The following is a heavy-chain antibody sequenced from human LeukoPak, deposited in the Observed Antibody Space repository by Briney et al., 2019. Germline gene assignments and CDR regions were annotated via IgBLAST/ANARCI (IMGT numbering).Heavy chain of an antibody. Sequence: GGSLRLSCAASGFTFSSYGMHWVRQAPGKGLEWVAVIWYDGSNKYYADSVKGRFTISRDNSKNTLYLQMNSLRAEDTAVYYSAKGGKPYYYDSSGYYVDYWGQGTLVTVSS. CDR1: GFTFSSYG. D-gene: IGHD3-22*01. CDR3: AKGGKPYYYDSSGYYVDY. CDR2: IWYDGSNK. V-gene: IGHV3-33*06. J-gene: IGHJ4*02.